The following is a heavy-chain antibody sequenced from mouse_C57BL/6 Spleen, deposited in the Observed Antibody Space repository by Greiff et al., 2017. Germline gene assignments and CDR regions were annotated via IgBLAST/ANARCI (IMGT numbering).Heavy chain of an antibody. D-gene: IGHD1-1*01. Sequence: EVKLVESGGGLVKPGGSLKLSCAASGFTFSSYAMSWVRQTPEKRLEWVATISDGGSYTYYPDNVKGRFPISRDNAKNNLYLPMSHLKSEDTAMYYCARDPYYYGSRDYAMDYWGQGTSVTVSS. J-gene: IGHJ4*01. CDR3: ARDPYYYGSRDYAMDY. CDR1: GFTFSSYA. CDR2: ISDGGSYT. V-gene: IGHV5-4*01.